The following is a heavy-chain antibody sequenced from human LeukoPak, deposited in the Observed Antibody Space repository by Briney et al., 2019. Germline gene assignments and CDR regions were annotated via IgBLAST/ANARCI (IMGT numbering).Heavy chain of an antibody. Sequence: PSETLSLTCAVYGGSFSGYYWSWIRQPPGKGLEWIGEINHSGSTNYNPSLKSRVTISVDTSKNQFSLKLGSVTAADTAVYYCARALPGLNDYWGQGTLVTVSS. D-gene: IGHD2-2*01. CDR1: GGSFSGYY. CDR3: ARALPGLNDY. J-gene: IGHJ4*02. CDR2: INHSGST. V-gene: IGHV4-34*01.